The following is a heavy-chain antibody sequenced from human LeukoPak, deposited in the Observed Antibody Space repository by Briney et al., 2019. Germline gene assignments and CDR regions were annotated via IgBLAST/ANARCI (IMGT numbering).Heavy chain of an antibody. CDR3: ARGRVTDVWFDP. J-gene: IGHJ5*02. CDR1: GGTFSSYA. Sequence: GASVNVSCKASGGTFSSYAISWVRQAPGQGLEWMGGIIPIFGTANYAQKFQGRVTITADESTSTAYMELSSLRSEDTAVYYCARGRVTDVWFDPWGQGTLVTVSS. V-gene: IGHV1-69*13. D-gene: IGHD2-21*02. CDR2: IIPIFGTA.